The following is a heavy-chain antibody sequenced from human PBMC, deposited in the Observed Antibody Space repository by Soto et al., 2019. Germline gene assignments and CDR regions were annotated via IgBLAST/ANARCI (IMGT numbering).Heavy chain of an antibody. D-gene: IGHD1-26*01. Sequence: EVQVVESGGCLVQPGGSLRLSCSFTFSMYSMSWVRQAPGKGLEWVASISSGGSYIKYADSVKGRFTISRDNAKNSVSLQMNSLRVDDTAVYFCTRDQGGSYDSWFDPWGQGTLVTVSS. V-gene: IGHV3-21*01. CDR3: TRDQGGSYDSWFDP. J-gene: IGHJ5*02. CDR1: FTFSMYS. CDR2: ISSGGSYI.